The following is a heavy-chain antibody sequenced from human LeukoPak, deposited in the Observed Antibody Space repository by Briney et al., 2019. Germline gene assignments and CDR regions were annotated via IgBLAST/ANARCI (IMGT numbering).Heavy chain of an antibody. CDR2: LYSDGNT. CDR3: VRGVEPLAANTLAY. J-gene: IGHJ4*02. V-gene: IGHV3-53*01. Sequence: GGSLRLSCSASGFTVITNDMTWVRQAPGKGLEWVSVLYSDGNTKYADSVQGRFTISRDDSKNTLYLEMNSLSPDDTAVYYCVRGVEPLAANTLAYWGQGTLVTVSS. CDR1: GFTVITND. D-gene: IGHD1-14*01.